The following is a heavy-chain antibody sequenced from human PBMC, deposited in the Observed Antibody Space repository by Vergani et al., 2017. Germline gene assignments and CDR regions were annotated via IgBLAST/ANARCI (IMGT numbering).Heavy chain of an antibody. Sequence: QLQLQESGPGLVKPSETLSLTCTVSGGSISSSSYYWGWIRQPPGKGLEWIGSIYYSGSTSYNPSLKSRVTISVDTSKNQFSLKLSSVTAADTAVYYCARHWPLEMATIVCRAGAFDIWGQGTMVTVSS. CDR2: IYYSGST. D-gene: IGHD5-24*01. CDR1: GGSISSSSYY. CDR3: ARHWPLEMATIVCRAGAFDI. V-gene: IGHV4-39*07. J-gene: IGHJ3*02.